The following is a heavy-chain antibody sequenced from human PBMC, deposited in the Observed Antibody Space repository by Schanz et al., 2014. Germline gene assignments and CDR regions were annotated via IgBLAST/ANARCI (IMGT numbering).Heavy chain of an antibody. J-gene: IGHJ2*01. CDR3: ARKGWGSYLYFDL. V-gene: IGHV1-18*01. CDR2: VNPYAGTT. CDR1: GYTFSSFF. D-gene: IGHD3-10*01. Sequence: QVYLVQSGPEVAEPGASLKVSCKTSGYTFSSFFITWVRQAPGQGLEWMGWVNPYAGTTKYAQGLQGRVTMTTDTSSTTAYLELGSLTSDDTAVYYCARKGWGSYLYFDLWGRGTLVTVSS.